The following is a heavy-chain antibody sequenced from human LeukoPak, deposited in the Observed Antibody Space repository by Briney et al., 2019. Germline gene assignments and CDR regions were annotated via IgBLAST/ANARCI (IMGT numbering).Heavy chain of an antibody. D-gene: IGHD3-10*01. CDR1: GFTFSSYA. V-gene: IGHV3-66*01. CDR2: IYTDGSA. CDR3: ATGLPASGSFAV. Sequence: GGSLRLSCAASGFTFSSYAMSWVRQAPGKGLEWVSVIYTDGSAYFAQSVKAKFTMSRENSKNTVFLQMSSLRAEDTAVYYCATGLPASGSFAVWGQGTMVTVSS. J-gene: IGHJ3*01.